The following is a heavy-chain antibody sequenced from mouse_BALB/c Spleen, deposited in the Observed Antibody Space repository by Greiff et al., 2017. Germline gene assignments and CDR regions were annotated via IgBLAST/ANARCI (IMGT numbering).Heavy chain of an antibody. J-gene: IGHJ4*01. CDR2: ISSGSSTI. CDR1: GFTFSSFG. Sequence: EVKLMESGGGLVQPGGSRKLSCAASGFTFSSFGMHWVRQAPEKGLEWVAYISSGSSTIYYADTVKGRFTISRDNPKNTLFLQMTSLRSEDTAMYYCASYYRYDVGAMDYWGQGTSVTVSS. D-gene: IGHD2-14*01. V-gene: IGHV5-17*02. CDR3: ASYYRYDVGAMDY.